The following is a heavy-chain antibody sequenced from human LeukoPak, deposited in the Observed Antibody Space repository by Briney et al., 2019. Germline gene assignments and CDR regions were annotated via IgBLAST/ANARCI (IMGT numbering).Heavy chain of an antibody. CDR1: GGTFSSYA. CDR3: ARLEGRGCSSTSCYSYYFDY. CDR2: IIPIFGTA. D-gene: IGHD2-2*01. Sequence: SVKVSCKASGGTFSSYAISWVRQAPGQGLEWMGGIIPIFGTANYAQKFQGRVTITADESTSTAYMELSSLRSEDTAVYYCARLEGRGCSSTSCYSYYFDYWGQGTLVTVSS. V-gene: IGHV1-69*01. J-gene: IGHJ4*02.